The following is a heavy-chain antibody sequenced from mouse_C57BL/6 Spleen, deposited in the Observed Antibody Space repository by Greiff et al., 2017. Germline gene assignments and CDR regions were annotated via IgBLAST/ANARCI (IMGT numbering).Heavy chain of an antibody. Sequence: QVQLQQSGPELVKPGASVKISCKASGYAFSSSWMNWVKQRPGKGLEWIGRIYPGDGDTNYNGKFKGNATLTADKASSTAYMPLSSLTSEDSAVYFCATLLRTFSFDYWGQGTTLTVSS. CDR2: IYPGDGDT. CDR1: GYAFSSSW. D-gene: IGHD1-1*01. J-gene: IGHJ2*01. CDR3: ATLLRTFSFDY. V-gene: IGHV1-82*01.